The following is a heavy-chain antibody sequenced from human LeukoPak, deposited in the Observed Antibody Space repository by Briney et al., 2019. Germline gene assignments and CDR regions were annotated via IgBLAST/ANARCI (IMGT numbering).Heavy chain of an antibody. V-gene: IGHV1-2*02. D-gene: IGHD1-26*01. J-gene: IGHJ4*02. CDR3: ARDFFGGATDPFDY. Sequence: ASVQVSCKASGYTFTGYYMHWARQVPGQGVEWRGWNNPNSGGANYAQKFQGRVTMTRDTSISTAYMELSRLRYEDTGVYYCARDFFGGATDPFDYWGQGTLVTVSS. CDR2: NNPNSGGA. CDR1: GYTFTGYY.